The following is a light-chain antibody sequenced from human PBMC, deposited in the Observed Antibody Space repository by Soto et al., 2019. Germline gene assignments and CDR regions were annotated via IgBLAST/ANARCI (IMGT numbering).Light chain of an antibody. Sequence: EILMTQSPSTLSVSPGERATLSCRASQSISSNLAWYQQKPGEAPRLLISGASTRATGIPARFSGSGSGSEFTLTISSLQYEDFVVYYCQQYNEWPQITFGQGTRLEIK. CDR2: GAS. V-gene: IGKV3D-15*01. CDR1: QSISSN. CDR3: QQYNEWPQIT. J-gene: IGKJ5*01.